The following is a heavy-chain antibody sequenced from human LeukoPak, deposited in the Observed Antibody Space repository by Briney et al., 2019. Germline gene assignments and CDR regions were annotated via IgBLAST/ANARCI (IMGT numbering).Heavy chain of an antibody. J-gene: IGHJ4*02. CDR1: GYTFTTYY. D-gene: IGHD1-7*01. CDR3: ARGGGPGNYPFDF. CDR2: INLRGGST. Sequence: GASVKVSCKASGYTFTTYYMHWVRQAPGQGREWVGIINLRGGSTTYAQKFQGRVTMTRDTSTSTVYMELSSLKSDDTAVYYCARGGGPGNYPFDFWGQGTLVTVSS. V-gene: IGHV1-46*01.